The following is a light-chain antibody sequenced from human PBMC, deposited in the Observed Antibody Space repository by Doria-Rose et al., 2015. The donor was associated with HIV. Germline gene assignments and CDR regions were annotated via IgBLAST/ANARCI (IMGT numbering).Light chain of an antibody. J-gene: IGKJ1*01. V-gene: IGKV1-39*01. CDR1: QTVSTY. CDR3: QQTYSSPPWT. Sequence: DIRMTQSPSSLSASIGDRFTITCRASQTVSTYLNWFQQEPGKAPKLLIYAASRLQSGVPSRFSGSGSGTDFTLTISGLQPGDFATYYCQQTYSSPPWTFGQGTKVEMK. CDR2: AAS.